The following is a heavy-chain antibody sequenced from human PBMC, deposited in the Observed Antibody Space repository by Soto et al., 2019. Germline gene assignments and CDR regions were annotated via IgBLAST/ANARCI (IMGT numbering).Heavy chain of an antibody. J-gene: IGHJ3*02. Sequence: EVQLVQSGAEIKKPGESLKISCKGSGYSFTSYWIGWVRQMPGKGLEWMGIIYPGDSDTRYSPSFRGQVTISADKSISTAYLQWSSLKASDTAIYYCARQRDYDFWSGYYGGAFDIWGQGTMVTVSS. D-gene: IGHD3-3*01. CDR3: ARQRDYDFWSGYYGGAFDI. V-gene: IGHV5-51*01. CDR1: GYSFTSYW. CDR2: IYPGDSDT.